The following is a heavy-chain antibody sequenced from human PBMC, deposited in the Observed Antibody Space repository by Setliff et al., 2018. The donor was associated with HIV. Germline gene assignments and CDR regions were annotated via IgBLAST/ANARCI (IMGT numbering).Heavy chain of an antibody. CDR1: GYIFTSYD. CDR3: ARGCNGGNCYHGSGWFDP. Sequence: GASVKVSCKASGYIFTSYDINWVRQATGQGLEWMGWINTNTGNPTYAQGFTGRFVFSLDTSVSTAYLQISSLKAEDTAMYYCARGCNGGNCYHGSGWFDPWGQGTLVTVSS. CDR2: INTNTGNP. V-gene: IGHV7-4-1*02. J-gene: IGHJ5*02. D-gene: IGHD2-15*01.